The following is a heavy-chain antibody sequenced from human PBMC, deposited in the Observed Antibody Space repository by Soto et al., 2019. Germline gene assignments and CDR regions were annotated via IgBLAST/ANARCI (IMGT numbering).Heavy chain of an antibody. CDR3: ARVGIAVAGNWFDP. CDR1: GGSISSYY. J-gene: IGHJ5*02. V-gene: IGHV4-59*01. D-gene: IGHD6-19*01. Sequence: TSETLSLTCTVSGGSISSYYWSWIRQPPGKGLEWIGYIYYSGSTNYNPSLKSRVTISVDTSKNQFSLKLSSVTAADTAVYYCARVGIAVAGNWFDPWGQGTLVTVSS. CDR2: IYYSGST.